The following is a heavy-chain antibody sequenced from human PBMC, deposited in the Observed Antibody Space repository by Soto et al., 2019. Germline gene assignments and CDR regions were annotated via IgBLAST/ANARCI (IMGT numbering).Heavy chain of an antibody. CDR1: GGSISSYY. Sequence: LSLTCTVSGGSISSYYWSWIRQPPVKGLEWIGYIYYSGSTNYNPSLKSRVTISVDTSKNQFSLKLSSVTAADTAVYYCARDSSLEPLYYFDYWGQGTLVTVSS. CDR3: ARDSSLEPLYYFDY. J-gene: IGHJ4*02. V-gene: IGHV4-59*01. D-gene: IGHD1-1*01. CDR2: IYYSGST.